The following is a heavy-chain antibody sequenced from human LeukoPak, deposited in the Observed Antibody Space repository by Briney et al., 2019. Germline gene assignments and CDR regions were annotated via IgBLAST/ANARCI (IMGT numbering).Heavy chain of an antibody. Sequence: GGSLRLSCADSGFTFSSYAMSWVRQAPGKGLEWVSAISGSGGSTYYADSVKGPFTISRDNSKNTLYLQANSLRAEDTAVYYCAKGLGDQQLVLYYSYHGMDVWGQGTTVIVSS. V-gene: IGHV3-23*01. CDR2: ISGSGGST. CDR1: GFTFSSYA. J-gene: IGHJ6*02. CDR3: AKGLGDQQLVLYYSYHGMDV. D-gene: IGHD6-13*01.